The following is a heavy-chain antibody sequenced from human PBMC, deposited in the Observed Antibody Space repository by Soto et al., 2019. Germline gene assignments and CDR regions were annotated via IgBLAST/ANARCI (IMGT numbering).Heavy chain of an antibody. D-gene: IGHD3-3*01. V-gene: IGHV1-46*01. J-gene: IGHJ3*02. CDR1: GYTFASYY. Sequence: ASVKVSCKASGYTFASYYMHWVRQAPGQGLEWMGIINPSGGSTSYAQKFQGRVTMTRDTSTSTAYMELSSLRSDDTAVYYCARDKRFLEWPHDAFDIWGQGTMVTVSS. CDR2: INPSGGST. CDR3: ARDKRFLEWPHDAFDI.